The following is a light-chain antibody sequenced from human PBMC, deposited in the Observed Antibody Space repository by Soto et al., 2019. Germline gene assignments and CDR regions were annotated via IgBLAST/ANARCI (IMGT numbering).Light chain of an antibody. J-gene: IGKJ4*01. CDR1: QSVGRNY. Sequence: ELVLTQSPGTLSVSPGERATLSCRASQSVGRNYLAWYQQKPGQAPRLLIYDASSRATGIPDRFSGSGSGTDVTLTISRLEPEDVAVYSCQQYASSPLTFGGEPKVE. CDR2: DAS. CDR3: QQYASSPLT. V-gene: IGKV3-20*01.